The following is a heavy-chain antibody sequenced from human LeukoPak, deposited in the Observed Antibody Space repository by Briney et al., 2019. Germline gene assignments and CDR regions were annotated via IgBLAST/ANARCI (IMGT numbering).Heavy chain of an antibody. Sequence: SVKVSCKASGGTFSSHAISWVRQAPGQGLEWMGGITPIFGTANYAQKFQGRVTITTDESTSTAYMELSSLRSEDTAVYYCARYYGSGSPFDYWGQGTLVTVSS. CDR2: ITPIFGTA. CDR3: ARYYGSGSPFDY. J-gene: IGHJ4*02. V-gene: IGHV1-69*05. D-gene: IGHD3-10*01. CDR1: GGTFSSHA.